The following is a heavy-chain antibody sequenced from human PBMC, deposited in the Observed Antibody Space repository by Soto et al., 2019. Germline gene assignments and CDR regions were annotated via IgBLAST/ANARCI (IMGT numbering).Heavy chain of an antibody. CDR2: MNPNSGNT. D-gene: IGHD3-22*01. V-gene: IGHV1-8*01. CDR1: GYTFTSYD. J-gene: IGHJ6*02. Sequence: ASVKVSCKASGYTFTSYDINWVRQATGQGLEWMGWMNPNSGNTGYAQKFQGRVTMTRNTSISTAYMELSSLRSEDTAVYYCARRTVVVITEDYYYYYGMDVWGQGTTVTVSS. CDR3: ARRTVVVITEDYYYYYGMDV.